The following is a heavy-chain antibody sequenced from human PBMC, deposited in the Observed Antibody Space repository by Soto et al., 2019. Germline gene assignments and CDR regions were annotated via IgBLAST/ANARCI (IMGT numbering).Heavy chain of an antibody. D-gene: IGHD2-2*01. J-gene: IGHJ5*02. V-gene: IGHV1-18*01. CDR1: GYTFSNYG. CDR3: ARVVPGAEAWFGP. Sequence: ASVKVSCKTSGYTFSNYGITWVRQAPGQPLGWLGWISLYSDGTNYAQKFQGRVSMTTDTSTTTAYMELRSLRSDDTAVYYCARVVPGAEAWFGPWGQGTLVTVSS. CDR2: ISLYSDGT.